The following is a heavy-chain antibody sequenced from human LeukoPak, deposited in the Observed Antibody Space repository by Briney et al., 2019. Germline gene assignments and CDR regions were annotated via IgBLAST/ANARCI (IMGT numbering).Heavy chain of an antibody. J-gene: IGHJ5*02. D-gene: IGHD6-13*01. V-gene: IGHV3-23*01. Sequence: PGGSLRLSCAASGFTFSNYAMMWVRQAPGKGLEWVSSITGGGDKYYVDSVKGRFTVSRDNSKNTLYLQINSLTADDTALYYCAKGKAAGAVDWFDPWGQGTLVTVSS. CDR2: ITGGGDK. CDR3: AKGKAAGAVDWFDP. CDR1: GFTFSNYA.